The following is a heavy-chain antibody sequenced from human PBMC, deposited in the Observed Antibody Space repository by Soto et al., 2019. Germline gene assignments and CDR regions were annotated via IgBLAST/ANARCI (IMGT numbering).Heavy chain of an antibody. J-gene: IGHJ4*02. Sequence: GGSLRLSCAASGFTFSGYLMHWVRQAPGKGLVWVSRINSDGSSTNYADSVKGRFTISRDNAKSTLYLQMNSLRAEDTAVYYCARVGVSTGYYHFDYWGQGTLVTVSS. CDR2: INSDGSST. D-gene: IGHD3-9*01. CDR3: ARVGVSTGYYHFDY. V-gene: IGHV3-74*01. CDR1: GFTFSGYL.